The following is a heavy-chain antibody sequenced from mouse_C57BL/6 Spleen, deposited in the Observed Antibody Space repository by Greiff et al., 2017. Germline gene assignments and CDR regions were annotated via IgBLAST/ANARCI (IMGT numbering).Heavy chain of an antibody. V-gene: IGHV5-4*03. CDR3: AGDGEIYGGYYGVFDY. CDR2: ISDGGSYT. D-gene: IGHD2-3*01. J-gene: IGHJ2*01. CDR1: GFTFSSYA. Sequence: EVKLMESGGGLVKPGGSLKLSCAASGFTFSSYAMSWVRQTPEKRLEWVATISDGGSYTYYPDNVKGRFTISRDNAKNNLYLQMSHLKSEDTAMYYGAGDGEIYGGYYGVFDYWGQGTTLTVSA.